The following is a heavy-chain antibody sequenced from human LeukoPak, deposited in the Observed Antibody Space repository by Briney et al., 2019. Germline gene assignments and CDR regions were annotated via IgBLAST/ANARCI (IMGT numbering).Heavy chain of an antibody. CDR3: AILRGSTNILDS. V-gene: IGHV3-21*01. Sequence: GGSLRLSCAASGFTFRSYSMNWVRQAPGMGLEWVSSISTSSSHIYYADSVEGRFTISRDNAKTSLYLQMNSLRAEDTAVYYCAILRGSTNILDSWGQGTLVTVSS. CDR2: ISTSSSHI. D-gene: IGHD2/OR15-2a*01. J-gene: IGHJ5*01. CDR1: GFTFRSYS.